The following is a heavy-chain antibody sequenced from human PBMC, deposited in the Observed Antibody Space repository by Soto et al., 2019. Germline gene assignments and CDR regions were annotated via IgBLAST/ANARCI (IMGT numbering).Heavy chain of an antibody. D-gene: IGHD3-10*01. CDR3: AKEGNRARGPDY. CDR1: GFTISNYV. CDR2: ISGTGGST. J-gene: IGHJ4*02. V-gene: IGHV3-23*01. Sequence: EMQLLDSGGGLVQPGGSLRLSCAASGFTISNYVLSWVRQAPGKGLEWVSAISGTGGSTYYADSVKGRFTISRDNSKNTLYVQMNSLRVEDTAVYYCAKEGNRARGPDYWGQGTLVTVSS.